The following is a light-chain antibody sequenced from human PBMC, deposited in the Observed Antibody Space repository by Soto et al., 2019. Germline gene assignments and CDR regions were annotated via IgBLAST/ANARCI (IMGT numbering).Light chain of an antibody. Sequence: DIQMTHSPSTLSGSVAYRVTITXXASQTISSWLAWYQQKPGKAPKVXIYDASSLESGVPSRFSGSGSGTEFTLTISSLQPDDFATYYCQQYNSYSGTFGQGTKVDIK. V-gene: IGKV1-5*01. CDR2: DAS. CDR3: QQYNSYSGT. J-gene: IGKJ1*01. CDR1: QTISSW.